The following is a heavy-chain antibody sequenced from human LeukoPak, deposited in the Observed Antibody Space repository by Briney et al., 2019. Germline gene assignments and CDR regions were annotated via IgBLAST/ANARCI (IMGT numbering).Heavy chain of an antibody. CDR2: INAGNGNT. CDR1: GYTFTSYA. D-gene: IGHD3-16*02. J-gene: IGHJ4*02. V-gene: IGHV1-3*01. CDR3: ARSITFGGVIVDPPDY. Sequence: ASVKVSCKASGYTFTSYAMHWVRQAPGQRLEWMGWINAGNGNTKYSQKFQGRVTITRDTSASTAYMELSSLRSEDTAVYYCARSITFGGVIVDPPDYWGQGTLVTVSS.